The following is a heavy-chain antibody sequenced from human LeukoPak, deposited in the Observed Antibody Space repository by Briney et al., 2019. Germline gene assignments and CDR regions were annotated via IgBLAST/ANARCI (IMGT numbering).Heavy chain of an antibody. CDR3: AKWGDYDVLTGYYVSDY. CDR2: ITGSGGNT. D-gene: IGHD3-9*01. CDR1: GFTFSNYA. J-gene: IGHJ4*02. V-gene: IGHV3-23*01. Sequence: PGASLRLSCAASGFTFSNYAMSWVRQAPGKGLEWVSAITGSGGNTYYADSVKGRFTISRDNSKNTVFLQMNSLRAEDTAVYYCAKWGDYDVLTGYYVSDYWGQRTLVTASS.